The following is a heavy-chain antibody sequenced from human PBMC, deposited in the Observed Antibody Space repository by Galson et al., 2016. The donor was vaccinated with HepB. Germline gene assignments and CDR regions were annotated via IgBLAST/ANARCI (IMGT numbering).Heavy chain of an antibody. J-gene: IGHJ4*02. Sequence: SLRLSCAASGFALSNYSMHWVRQAPGKGLEWVSSISIRSTYIYYADSVRGRFTISRDNAKNSLYLQMNSLRAGDTAVYYCARGFRGGSCVDDWGQGTLVTVSS. CDR2: ISIRSTYI. D-gene: IGHD2-15*01. CDR3: ARGFRGGSCVDD. CDR1: GFALSNYS. V-gene: IGHV3-21*01.